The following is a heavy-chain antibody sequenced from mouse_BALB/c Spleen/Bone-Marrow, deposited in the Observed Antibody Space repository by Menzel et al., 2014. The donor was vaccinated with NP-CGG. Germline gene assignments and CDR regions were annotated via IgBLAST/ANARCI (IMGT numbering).Heavy chain of an antibody. CDR2: IHYSGST. V-gene: IGHV3-1*02. D-gene: IGHD1-2*01. J-gene: IGHJ3*01. CDR3: AREARTTARFAY. CDR1: AYSITSGYG. Sequence: EVKLMESGPVLVKPSQSLSLTCTVTAYSITSGYGWHWIRQFPGNKLEWMGYIHYSGSTHYNPSLKSRISITRGTSKNQFFLQLNSVTTEDTATYHCAREARTTARFAYWGQGTLVTVSA.